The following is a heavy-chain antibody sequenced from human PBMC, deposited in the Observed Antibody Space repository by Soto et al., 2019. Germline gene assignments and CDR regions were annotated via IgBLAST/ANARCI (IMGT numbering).Heavy chain of an antibody. CDR1: GGSISSSSYY. Sequence: QLQLQESGPGLVKPSETLSLTCTVSGGSISSSSYYWGWIRQPPGKGLEWIGSIYYSGSTYYNPSLKSRVTIAVDTSKNQFSLKLSYVTAADTAVYYCASHGGAGLRLGELSLIDYWGQGTLVTVSS. CDR3: ASHGGAGLRLGELSLIDY. D-gene: IGHD3-16*02. CDR2: IYYSGST. V-gene: IGHV4-39*01. J-gene: IGHJ4*02.